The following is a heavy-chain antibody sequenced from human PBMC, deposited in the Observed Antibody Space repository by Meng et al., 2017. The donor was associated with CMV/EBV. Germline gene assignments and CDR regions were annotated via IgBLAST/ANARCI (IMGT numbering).Heavy chain of an antibody. J-gene: IGHJ5*02. CDR3: ARETVSASGGIDP. CDR2: IYNTGST. D-gene: IGHD2/OR15-2a*01. V-gene: IGHV4-59*01. CDR1: GGSFSGYY. Sequence: SETLSLTCVVNGGSFSGYYWSWIRQPPGKGLEWIGYIYNTGSTKYNPSLQTRVTVSVDTPKNQFSLKLSSVTAADTATYYCARETVSASGGIDPWGRGTLVTVSS.